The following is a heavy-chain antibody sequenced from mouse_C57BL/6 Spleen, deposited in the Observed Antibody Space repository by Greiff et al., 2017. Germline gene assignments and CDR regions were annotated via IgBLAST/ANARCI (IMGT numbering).Heavy chain of an antibody. V-gene: IGHV1-52*01. CDR2: IDPSDSET. D-gene: IGHD2-4*01. Sequence: QVQLQQPGAELVRPGSSVKLSCKASGYTFTSYWMHWVKQRPIQGLEWIGNIDPSDSETHYNQKFKDKATLTVDKSSSTAYMQLSSLTSEDSAVYYCARGDDYDPLDYWGQGTTLTVSS. CDR3: ARGDDYDPLDY. J-gene: IGHJ2*01. CDR1: GYTFTSYW.